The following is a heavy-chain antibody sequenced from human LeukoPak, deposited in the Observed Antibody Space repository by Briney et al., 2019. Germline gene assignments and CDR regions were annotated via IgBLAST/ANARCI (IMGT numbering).Heavy chain of an antibody. CDR3: ARTYYYGSGSYHDSRDGFDI. CDR1: GYSFSSGYY. V-gene: IGHV4-38-2*02. D-gene: IGHD3-10*01. CDR2: IYQSGST. J-gene: IGHJ3*02. Sequence: SETLSLTCTVSGYSFSSGYYWGWIRQPPGKGLEWIGTIYQSGSTYYNPSLKSRVTISIDTSKNQFSLKLNSVTAADTAVYYCARTYYYGSGSYHDSRDGFDIWGQGTMVTVSS.